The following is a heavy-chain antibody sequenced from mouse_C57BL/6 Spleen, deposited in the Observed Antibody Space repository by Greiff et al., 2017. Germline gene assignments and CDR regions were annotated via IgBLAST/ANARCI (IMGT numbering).Heavy chain of an antibody. Sequence: EVKLVESGAGLVKPGGSLKLSCAASGFTFSSYAMSWVRQTPEERLEWVAYIRSGGEYIYYADTVKGRFTISRDNARNTLYLHMGRLKSADTSMYYCTRETCGDPYYFDYWGQCTTLTVSS. D-gene: IGHD2-13*01. CDR2: IRSGGEYI. J-gene: IGHJ2*01. CDR1: GFTFSSYA. V-gene: IGHV5-9-1*02. CDR3: TRETCGDPYYFDY.